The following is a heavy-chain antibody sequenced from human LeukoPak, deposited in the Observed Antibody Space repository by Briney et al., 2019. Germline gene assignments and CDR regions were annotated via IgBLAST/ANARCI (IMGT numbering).Heavy chain of an antibody. D-gene: IGHD1-1*01. CDR3: ARGYSPSVRTTGNDY. CDR1: GGTFSSYA. J-gene: IGHJ4*02. Sequence: SVKVSCKASGGTFSSYAISWVRQAPGQGLEWMGGIIPIFGTANYAQKFQGRVAMTRDTSINTAYLDLYSLRSDDTAVYYCARGYSPSVRTTGNDYWGQGTLVTVSS. CDR2: IIPIFGTA. V-gene: IGHV1-69*05.